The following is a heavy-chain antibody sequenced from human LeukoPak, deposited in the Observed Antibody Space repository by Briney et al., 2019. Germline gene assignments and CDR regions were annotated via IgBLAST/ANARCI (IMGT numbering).Heavy chain of an antibody. J-gene: IGHJ3*02. CDR2: INPNSGGT. CDR1: GYTFTGYY. V-gene: IGHV1-2*04. D-gene: IGHD4-17*01. Sequence: ASVKVSCKASGYTFTGYYMHWVRQAPGQRLEWMGWINPNSGGTNYAQKFQGWVTMTRDTSISTAYMELSRLRSDDTAVYYCAITLDYGDLYDAFDIWGQGTMVTVSS. CDR3: AITLDYGDLYDAFDI.